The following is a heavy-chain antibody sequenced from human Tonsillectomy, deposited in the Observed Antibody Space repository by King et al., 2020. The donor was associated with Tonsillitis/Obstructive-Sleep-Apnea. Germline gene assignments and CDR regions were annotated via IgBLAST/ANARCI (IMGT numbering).Heavy chain of an antibody. Sequence: VKLVESGGGVVQPGRSLRLSCAASGFTFNNYGMNWVRQAPGRGLEWVALIWYDGTKKYYADSVKGRFTISRDNSNNTLYLQMNSLRAEDSALYFCASGSANWNPSEGFDIWGQGTVVTVSS. CDR2: IWYDGTKK. J-gene: IGHJ3*02. CDR3: ASGSANWNPSEGFDI. V-gene: IGHV3-33*01. CDR1: GFTFNNYG. D-gene: IGHD1-1*01.